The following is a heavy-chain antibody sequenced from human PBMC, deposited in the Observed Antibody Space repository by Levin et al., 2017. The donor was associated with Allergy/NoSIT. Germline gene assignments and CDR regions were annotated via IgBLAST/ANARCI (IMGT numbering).Heavy chain of an antibody. CDR1: GFTFDDYG. CDR3: ARHRFTMNIHDGFDI. Sequence: GESLKISCAASGFTFDDYGTSWVRQAPGKGLEWVSGINWNGGSTGYADSVKGRLTISRDNAKISLYLQMNSLRAEDTALYHCARHRFTMNIHDGFDIWGQGTMVIVSS. CDR2: INWNGGST. V-gene: IGHV3-20*01. D-gene: IGHD2/OR15-2a*01. J-gene: IGHJ3*02.